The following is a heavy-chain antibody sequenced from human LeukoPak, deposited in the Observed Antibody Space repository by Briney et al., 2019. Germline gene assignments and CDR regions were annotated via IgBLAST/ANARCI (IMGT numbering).Heavy chain of an antibody. CDR2: ISSSSSYI. CDR3: VRDSGYNWFDP. V-gene: IGHV3-21*01. D-gene: IGHD6-19*01. CDR1: GFTFSTYS. J-gene: IGHJ5*02. Sequence: GGPLRLSCAASGFTFSTYSMNWVRQAPGKGLEWVSCISSSSSYIYYADSVKGRFIISRDNSKNTLYLQMNSLRGEDTATYYCVRDSGYNWFDPWGQGTLVTVSS.